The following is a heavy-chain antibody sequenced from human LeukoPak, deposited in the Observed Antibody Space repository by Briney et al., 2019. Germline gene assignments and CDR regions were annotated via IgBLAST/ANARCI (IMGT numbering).Heavy chain of an antibody. CDR1: GYTFTGYY. J-gene: IGHJ4*02. CDR3: ARGLFWRRTLKRQDSFDS. Sequence: ASVKVSCKASGYTFTGYYMHWVRQAPGQGLEWMGWINPNSGGTNYAQKFQGRVTMTRDTSISTAYMELRRLRSDDTAVYYCARGLFWRRTLKRQDSFDSWGQGTLVTVSS. D-gene: IGHD3-3*01. V-gene: IGHV1-2*02. CDR2: INPNSGGT.